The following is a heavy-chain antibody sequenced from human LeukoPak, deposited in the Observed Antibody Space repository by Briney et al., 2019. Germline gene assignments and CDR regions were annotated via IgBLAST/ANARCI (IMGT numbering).Heavy chain of an antibody. V-gene: IGHV1-69*04. Sequence: EASVTVSCKASGGTFSSYAISWVRQAPGQGLEWMGRIIPILGIANYAQKFQGRVTITADKSTSTAYMELSSLRSEDTAVYYCMTLANWGSGVDYWGQGTLVTVSS. J-gene: IGHJ4*02. CDR3: MTLANWGSGVDY. CDR2: IIPILGIA. D-gene: IGHD7-27*01. CDR1: GGTFSSYA.